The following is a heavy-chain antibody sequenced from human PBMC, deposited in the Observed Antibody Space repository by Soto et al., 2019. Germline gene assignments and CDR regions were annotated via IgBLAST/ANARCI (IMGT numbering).Heavy chain of an antibody. Sequence: GASVKVSCKASGYTFTSYDINWVRQATGQGLEWMGWMNPNSGNTGYAQKFQGRVTMTRNTSISTAYMELSSLRSEDTAVYYCARGRVTILGVVIVSPNWFDPWGQGTLVTVSS. V-gene: IGHV1-8*01. J-gene: IGHJ5*02. CDR2: MNPNSGNT. CDR1: GYTFTSYD. D-gene: IGHD3-3*01. CDR3: ARGRVTILGVVIVSPNWFDP.